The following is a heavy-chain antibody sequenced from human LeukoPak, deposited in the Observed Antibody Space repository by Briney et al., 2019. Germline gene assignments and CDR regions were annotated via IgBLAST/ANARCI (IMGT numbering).Heavy chain of an antibody. CDR3: ASKVATYYYDSDPSPFDY. Sequence: SQTLSLTCTVSGSSISSGDYYWSWMRQPPGNGLEWIGYIYYSGSTYYNPSLKSRVTISVDTSKNQFSLKLSSVTAADTAVYYCASKVATYYYDSDPSPFDYWGQGTLVTVSS. J-gene: IGHJ4*02. CDR2: IYYSGST. CDR1: GSSISSGDYY. V-gene: IGHV4-30-4*01. D-gene: IGHD3-22*01.